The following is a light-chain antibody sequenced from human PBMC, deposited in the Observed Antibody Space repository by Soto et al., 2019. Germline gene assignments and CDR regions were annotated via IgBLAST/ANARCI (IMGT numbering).Light chain of an antibody. Sequence: DIQMTQSPSTVSAYVGDSVTITCRASQSITTWLAWYQQRPGKAPKLLIYDASSLESGVPSRFSGSGSGTEFTLTISSLQPDDFATYYCQQYNSYSWTFGQRTKVDIK. CDR3: QQYNSYSWT. CDR2: DAS. V-gene: IGKV1-5*01. CDR1: QSITTW. J-gene: IGKJ1*01.